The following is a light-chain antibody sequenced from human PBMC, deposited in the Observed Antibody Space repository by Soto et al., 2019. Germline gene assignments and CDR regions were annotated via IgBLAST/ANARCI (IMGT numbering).Light chain of an antibody. J-gene: IGLJ1*01. CDR1: SSDVGGYNY. V-gene: IGLV2-14*01. CDR3: SSSTSASPLLYL. CDR2: VVT. Sequence: QSALTQPASVSGSPGQSITISCTGTSSDVGGYNYVSWYQQHPGIAPKLLIYVVTNRPSGVSPRFSGSKSANTASLTISGLQAEDDADYHCSSSTSASPLLYLVGTGTKLTVL.